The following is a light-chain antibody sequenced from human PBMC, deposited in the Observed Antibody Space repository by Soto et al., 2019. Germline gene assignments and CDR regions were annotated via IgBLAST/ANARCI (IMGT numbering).Light chain of an antibody. V-gene: IGKV3-20*01. CDR3: QQYGSSPRT. CDR2: GAS. Sequence: EIVLTQSPGTLSLSPGKRATLSCRASQSVDNSNLAWYQQKLGRAPRLLISGASTRATGIPDRFSGSGSETDFTLTIARLEPEDFAVYYCQQYGSSPRTFGQGTRLEIK. CDR1: QSVDNSN. J-gene: IGKJ5*01.